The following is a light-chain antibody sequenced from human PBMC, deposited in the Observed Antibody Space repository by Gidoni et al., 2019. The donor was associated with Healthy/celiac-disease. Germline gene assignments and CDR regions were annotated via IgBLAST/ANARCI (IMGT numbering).Light chain of an antibody. J-gene: IGKJ4*01. CDR2: DAS. Sequence: EVVLAQSPATLSLSPGERAPLSFRASQSVSSYLAWYQQKPGQAPRLLIYDASNRATGIPARFSGSGSGTDFTLTISSLEPEDFVVYYCHQRSNWPLTFGGGTKVEIK. CDR1: QSVSSY. CDR3: HQRSNWPLT. V-gene: IGKV3-11*01.